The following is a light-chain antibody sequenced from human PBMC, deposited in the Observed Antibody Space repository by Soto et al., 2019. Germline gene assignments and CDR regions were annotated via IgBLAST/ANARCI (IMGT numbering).Light chain of an antibody. V-gene: IGLV1-44*01. CDR3: AAWDDSLNGPT. Sequence: QSVLTQPPSTSGTPGQRVTISCSGGSSNIGTYTVSWYQQFPETAPKLLIYGSNQRPSGVPDRFSGSKSGTSASLSIGGLQSEDVADYYCAAWDDSLNGPTFGGGTKVTVL. CDR1: SSNIGTYT. J-gene: IGLJ2*01. CDR2: GSN.